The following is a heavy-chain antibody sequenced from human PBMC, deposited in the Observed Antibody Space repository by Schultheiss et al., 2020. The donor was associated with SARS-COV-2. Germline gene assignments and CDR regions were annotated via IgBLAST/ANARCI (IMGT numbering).Heavy chain of an antibody. Sequence: GGSLRLSCAASGFIFSSHGMHWVRQAPGKGLEWVAVISYDGSNKYYADSVKGRFTISRDNSENTLYLQMNNLRAEDTALYYCANIEYCGSTSCYKNNGVDVWGQGTTFTVSS. J-gene: IGHJ6*02. V-gene: IGHV3-30*12. CDR1: GFIFSSHG. CDR2: ISYDGSNK. CDR3: ANIEYCGSTSCYKNNGVDV. D-gene: IGHD2-2*02.